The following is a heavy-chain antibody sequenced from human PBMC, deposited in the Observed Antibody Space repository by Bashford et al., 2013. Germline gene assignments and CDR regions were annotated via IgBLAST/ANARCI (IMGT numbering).Heavy chain of an antibody. V-gene: IGHV3-48*01. J-gene: IGHJ3*02. Sequence: VRQAPGKGLEWVSYITSSGSSIYYADSVKGRFTISRDNAKNSLYLQMNSLRAEDTAVYYCARIAKGAFDIWGQGTMVTVSS. D-gene: IGHD6-13*01. CDR2: ITSSGSSI. CDR3: ARIAKGAFDI.